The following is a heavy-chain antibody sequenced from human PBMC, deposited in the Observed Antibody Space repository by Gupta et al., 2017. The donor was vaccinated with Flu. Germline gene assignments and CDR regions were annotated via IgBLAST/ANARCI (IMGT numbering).Heavy chain of an antibody. Sequence: EVQLVESGGGLVKPGGSLRLSCAASGFTFNTFSMNWVRQAPGKALEWVSSISSSGRYVYYADSVKGRFTISRDNAKNSLYFLMNSLRDEDTAVYYCARTSGGAAAGEVDYWGQGTLVAVSS. CDR2: ISSSGRYV. CDR3: ARTSGGAAAGEVDY. CDR1: GFTFNTFS. V-gene: IGHV3-21*01. J-gene: IGHJ4*02. D-gene: IGHD6-13*01.